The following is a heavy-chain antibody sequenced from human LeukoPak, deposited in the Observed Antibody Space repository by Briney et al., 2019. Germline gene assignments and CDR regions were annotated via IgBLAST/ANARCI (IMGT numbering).Heavy chain of an antibody. CDR1: GGSFSGYY. J-gene: IGHJ6*02. CDR2: INHSGST. Sequence: SETLSLTCAVYGGSFSGYYWSWIRQPPGKGLEWIGEINHSGSTNYNPSLKSRVTISVDTSKNQFSLKLSSVTAADTAVYYCARGQPGYGMDVWGQGTTDTVSS. D-gene: IGHD1-14*01. V-gene: IGHV4-34*01. CDR3: ARGQPGYGMDV.